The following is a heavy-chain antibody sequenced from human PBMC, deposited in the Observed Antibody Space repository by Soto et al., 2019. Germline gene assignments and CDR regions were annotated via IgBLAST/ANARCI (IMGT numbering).Heavy chain of an antibody. J-gene: IGHJ6*02. V-gene: IGHV3-30*18. CDR1: RFTFSSYG. Sequence: QVQLVESGGGVVQPWRSLRLSCAASRFTFSSYGMHWVRQAPGKGLEWVAAISYEGSNKNYADSVKGRFTISRENSKNTLYLQMNGLRGQDPAVYHCAKGLVGYVFGRKDFHYGMDVWGQGTTVTAS. CDR3: AKGLVGYVFGRKDFHYGMDV. D-gene: IGHD2-8*02. CDR2: ISYEGSNK.